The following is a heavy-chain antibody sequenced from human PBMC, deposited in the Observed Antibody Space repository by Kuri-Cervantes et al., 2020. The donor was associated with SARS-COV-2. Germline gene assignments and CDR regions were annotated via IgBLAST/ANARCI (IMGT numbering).Heavy chain of an antibody. D-gene: IGHD3-10*01. CDR2: ISAYNGNT. CDR1: SYTFINFD. Sequence: AAVKVSCKASSYTFINFDLNWVRQAPGQGLEWMGRISAYNGNTNYAQKFQGRVTMTTDTSTSTAYMDLRSLRSDDTAVYYCARSGSAPYYYYGMDVWGQGTTVTVSS. J-gene: IGHJ6*02. V-gene: IGHV1-18*01. CDR3: ARSGSAPYYYYGMDV.